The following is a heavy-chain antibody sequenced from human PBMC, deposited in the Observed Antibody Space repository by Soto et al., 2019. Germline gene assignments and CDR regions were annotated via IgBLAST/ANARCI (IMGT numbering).Heavy chain of an antibody. CDR2: IWYDGSNK. D-gene: IGHD6-13*01. J-gene: IGHJ4*02. CDR3: AREDIAAPTSLDY. CDR1: GFTFSSYG. Sequence: QVQLVESGGGVVQPGRSLRLSCAASGFTFSSYGVHWVRQAPGKGLEWVAVIWYDGSNKYYADSVKGRFTISRDNSKNTLYLQMNSLRAEDTAVYYCAREDIAAPTSLDYWGQGTLVTVSS. V-gene: IGHV3-33*01.